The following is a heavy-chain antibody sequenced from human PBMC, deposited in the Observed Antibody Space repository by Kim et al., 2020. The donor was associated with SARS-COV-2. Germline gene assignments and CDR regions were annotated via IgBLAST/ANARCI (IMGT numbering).Heavy chain of an antibody. Sequence: SYNHSLKSRVTTSVDTSKNQVSLKLSSVTAADTAVYYCARDRRTYGEIDYWGQGTLVTVSS. D-gene: IGHD4-17*01. CDR3: ARDRRTYGEIDY. J-gene: IGHJ4*02. V-gene: IGHV4-59*01.